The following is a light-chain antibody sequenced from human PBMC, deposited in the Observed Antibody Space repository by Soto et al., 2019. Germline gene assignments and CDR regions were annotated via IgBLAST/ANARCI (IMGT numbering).Light chain of an antibody. CDR1: TSDVGGYNY. V-gene: IGLV2-14*01. J-gene: IGLJ1*01. CDR3: LSKTSTISYV. Sequence: QSALTQPASVSGSPGQSIAISCTGTTSDVGGYNYVSWYQQHPGKVPKLLIHEVSNRPSGVSNRFSGPKSGNTASLTISGLQAEDEADYYCLSKTSTISYVFGTGTKV. CDR2: EVS.